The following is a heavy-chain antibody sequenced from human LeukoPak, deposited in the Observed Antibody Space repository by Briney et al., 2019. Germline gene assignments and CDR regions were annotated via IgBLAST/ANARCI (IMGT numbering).Heavy chain of an antibody. V-gene: IGHV1-2*02. Sequence: ASVKVSCKASGYTFTGYYMHWVRQAPGQGLEWMGWINPNSGGTNYAQKFQGRVTMTTDTSTSTAYMELRSLRSDDTAVYYCARVKLRRFDYWGQGTLVTVSS. J-gene: IGHJ4*02. CDR2: INPNSGGT. CDR3: ARVKLRRFDY. CDR1: GYTFTGYY. D-gene: IGHD1-26*01.